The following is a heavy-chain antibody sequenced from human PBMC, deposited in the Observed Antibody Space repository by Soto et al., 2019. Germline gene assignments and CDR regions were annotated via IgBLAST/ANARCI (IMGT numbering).Heavy chain of an antibody. CDR1: GDSVSSNSAA. CDR2: TYYRYRWYN. V-gene: IGHV6-1*01. Sequence: QVQLQESGPGLVKPSQTLSLTCAISGDSVSSNSAAWNWIRLSPSRGLEWLARTYYRYRWYNDYAVFVRSRITVNPDTSKNQFSLQLTSVTPEDTAVYYCAGTTSHQWYYMDVWGKGTTVTVSS. J-gene: IGHJ6*03. CDR3: AGTTSHQWYYMDV. D-gene: IGHD1-7*01.